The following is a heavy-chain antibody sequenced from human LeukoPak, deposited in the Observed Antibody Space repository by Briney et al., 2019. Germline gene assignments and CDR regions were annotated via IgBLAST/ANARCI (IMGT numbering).Heavy chain of an antibody. J-gene: IGHJ4*02. D-gene: IGHD2-2*02. Sequence: GGSLRLSCAASGFTFSSYAMSWVRQAPGKGLEWVSAISGSGGSTYYADSVKGRFTISRDNSKNTLYLQMNSLRAEDTAVYYCAKEGSSTSCYRFYCHFDYWGQGTLVTVSS. CDR3: AKEGSSTSCYRFYCHFDY. CDR2: ISGSGGST. CDR1: GFTFSSYA. V-gene: IGHV3-23*01.